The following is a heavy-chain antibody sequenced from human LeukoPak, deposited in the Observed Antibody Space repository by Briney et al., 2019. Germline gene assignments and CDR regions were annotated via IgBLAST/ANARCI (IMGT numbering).Heavy chain of an antibody. CDR2: INHSGST. CDR1: GGSFSDYY. V-gene: IGHV4-34*01. J-gene: IGHJ6*02. CDR3: ARGDSGGYYGSGSYYRNYYYYGMDV. D-gene: IGHD3-10*01. Sequence: NTSETLSLTCAVYGGSFSDYYWSWIRQPPGKGLEWIGEINHSGSTNYNPSLKSRVTISVDTSKNQFSLKLSSVTAADTAVYYCARGDSGGYYGSGSYYRNYYYYGMDVWGQGTMVTVSS.